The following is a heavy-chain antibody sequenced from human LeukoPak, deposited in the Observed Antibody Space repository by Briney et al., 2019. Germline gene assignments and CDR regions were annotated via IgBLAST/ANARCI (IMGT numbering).Heavy chain of an antibody. Sequence: ASVKVSCKASGYTFTRYGISWVRQAPGQGLEWMGWISAYNGNTNYAQKLQGRVTMTTDTSTSTAYMELRSLRSDDTAVYYCASFYYYGSGSRPYPSSYGMDVWGQGTTVTVSS. V-gene: IGHV1-18*01. CDR1: GYTFTRYG. D-gene: IGHD3-10*01. CDR2: ISAYNGNT. CDR3: ASFYYYGSGSRPYPSSYGMDV. J-gene: IGHJ6*02.